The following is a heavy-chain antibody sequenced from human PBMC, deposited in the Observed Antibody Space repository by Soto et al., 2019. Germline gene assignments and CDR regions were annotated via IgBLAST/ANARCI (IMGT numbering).Heavy chain of an antibody. CDR2: INGDGSST. V-gene: IGHV3-74*01. J-gene: IGHJ4*02. D-gene: IGHD5-12*01. Sequence: EVQLVESGGGLVQPGGSLRLSCVPSGFTFNSHWMHWVRQAPGKGLVWVSRINGDGSSTSYADSVRGRFTISRDNAKNTLYLQMNSLRAEDTAVYYCARDPRDGYHSPPDYWGQVTLVTVSS. CDR1: GFTFNSHW. CDR3: ARDPRDGYHSPPDY.